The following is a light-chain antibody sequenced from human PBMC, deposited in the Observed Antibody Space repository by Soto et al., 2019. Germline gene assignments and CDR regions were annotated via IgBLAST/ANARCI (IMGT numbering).Light chain of an antibody. J-gene: IGLJ1*01. CDR1: SSDVGGYNY. CDR2: EVS. V-gene: IGLV2-14*01. Sequence: QSALTQPASVSGSPGQSITISCTGTSSDVGGYNYVSWYQQHPGKAPKLMIYEVSNRPSGVSNRFSGSTSGNTASLTISGLQPYDYADYYCSSYTSSSTPYVFGTGTKLTVL. CDR3: SSYTSSSTPYV.